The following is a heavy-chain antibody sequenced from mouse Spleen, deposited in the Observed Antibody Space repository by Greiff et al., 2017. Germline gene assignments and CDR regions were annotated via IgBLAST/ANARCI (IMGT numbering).Heavy chain of an antibody. J-gene: IGHJ1*01. Sequence: QVQLQQSGPELVKPGASVKISCKASGYAFSSSWMNWVKQRPGKGLEWIGRIYPGDGDTNYNGKFKGKATLTADKSSSTAYMQLSSLTSEDSAVYFCAREFRLGGGYFDVWGAGTTVTVSS. D-gene: IGHD4-1*01. V-gene: IGHV1-82*01. CDR1: GYAFSSSW. CDR2: IYPGDGDT. CDR3: AREFRLGGGYFDV.